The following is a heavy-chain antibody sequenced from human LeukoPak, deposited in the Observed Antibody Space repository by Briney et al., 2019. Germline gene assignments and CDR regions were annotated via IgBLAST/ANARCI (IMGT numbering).Heavy chain of an antibody. CDR2: INPNSGGT. V-gene: IGHV1-2*02. Sequence: ASVKVSCKAFGYTFTGYYMHWVRQAPGQGLEWMGWINPNSGGTNYAQKFQGRVTMTRDTSISTAYMELSRLRSDDTAVYYCASFIAVAGLPFDYWGQGTLVTVSS. CDR1: GYTFTGYY. J-gene: IGHJ4*02. D-gene: IGHD6-19*01. CDR3: ASFIAVAGLPFDY.